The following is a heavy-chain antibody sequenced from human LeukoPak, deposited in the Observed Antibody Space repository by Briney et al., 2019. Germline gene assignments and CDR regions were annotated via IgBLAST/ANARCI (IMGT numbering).Heavy chain of an antibody. CDR1: GYHFTSYW. D-gene: IGHD4-17*01. Sequence: GGSLEISLYGSGYHFTSYWIGWVRQMPRKSLEWIGNIYPGDSDTRYSPSFQGQVTISADKSISTAYLQWSSLKASDTAMYYCARLGYGDYGWFDPWGQGTLVTVSS. V-gene: IGHV5-51*01. CDR2: IYPGDSDT. CDR3: ARLGYGDYGWFDP. J-gene: IGHJ5*02.